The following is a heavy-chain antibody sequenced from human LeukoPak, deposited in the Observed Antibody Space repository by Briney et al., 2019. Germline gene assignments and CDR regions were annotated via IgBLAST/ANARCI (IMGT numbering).Heavy chain of an antibody. CDR2: IYHSGST. CDR3: ARDSWPEVVRFDY. Sequence: SETQSLTCTVSGSSISSGYYWGWIRQPPGKGLEWIGNIYHSGSTYYNPSLKSRVTISVDTSKNQFSLKLSSVTAADTAVYYCARDSWPEVVRFDYWGQGTLVAVSS. V-gene: IGHV4-38-2*02. D-gene: IGHD1-14*01. J-gene: IGHJ4*02. CDR1: GSSISSGYY.